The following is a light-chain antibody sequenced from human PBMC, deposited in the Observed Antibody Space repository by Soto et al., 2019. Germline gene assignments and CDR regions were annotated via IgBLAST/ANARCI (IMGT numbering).Light chain of an antibody. CDR2: DAS. CDR1: QSVRSY. Sequence: EIVLTQSPATRSLWLLEIGTRSFMASQSVRSYLAWYQQKPGQAPRLLIYDASNRATGIPARFSGSGSGTDFTLTISSLEPEDFAVYYCQQRSNWPLTFGGGTKVDIK. V-gene: IGKV3-11*01. CDR3: QQRSNWPLT. J-gene: IGKJ4*01.